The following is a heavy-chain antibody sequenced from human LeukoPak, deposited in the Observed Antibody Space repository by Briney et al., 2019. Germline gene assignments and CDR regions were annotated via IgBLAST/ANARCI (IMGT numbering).Heavy chain of an antibody. CDR2: INANAGST. J-gene: IGHJ4*02. CDR1: GFAFNFFA. V-gene: IGHV3-23*01. CDR3: AREVGYFDY. Sequence: GGSLRLSCAASGFAFNFFAMSWVRQVLGKGLEWISTINANAGSTYYADSVKGRFTISRDNFKNTLYLEMNSLRAEDTAVYYCAREVGYFDYWGQGTPVTVSS. D-gene: IGHD1-26*01.